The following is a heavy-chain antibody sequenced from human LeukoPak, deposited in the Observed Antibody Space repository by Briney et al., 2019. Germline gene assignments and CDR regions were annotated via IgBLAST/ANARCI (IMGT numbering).Heavy chain of an antibody. J-gene: IGHJ4*02. V-gene: IGHV4-4*07. CDR3: ARDYDGTCLQ. D-gene: IGHD3-3*01. CDR1: GGSISSDY. CDR2: IYSTGST. Sequence: SETLSLTCTVSGGSISSDYWSCIRQPAGKGLEWIGRIYSTGSTNYNPSLKSRVTMSVDTSKNQFSLKLSSVTAADTAVYYCARDYDGTCLQWGQGTLVTVSS.